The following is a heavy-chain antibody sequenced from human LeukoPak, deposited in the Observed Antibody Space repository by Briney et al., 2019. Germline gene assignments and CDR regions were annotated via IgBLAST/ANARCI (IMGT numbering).Heavy chain of an antibody. D-gene: IGHD4-23*01. CDR1: GFTFSSYA. V-gene: IGHV3-30-3*01. J-gene: IGHJ4*02. CDR3: AREEWYGGNYKAAAFDY. CDR2: ISYDGSNK. Sequence: GGSLRLSCAASGFTFSSYAMHWVRQAPGKGLEWVAVISYDGSNKYYADSVEGRFTISRDNSKNTLYLQMNSLRAEDTAVYYCAREEWYGGNYKAAAFDYWGQGTLVTVSS.